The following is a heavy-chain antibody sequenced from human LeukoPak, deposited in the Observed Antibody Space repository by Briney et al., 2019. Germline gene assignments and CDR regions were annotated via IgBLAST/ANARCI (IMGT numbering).Heavy chain of an antibody. D-gene: IGHD3-10*01. CDR1: GFTFDDYA. CDR3: AKAVGSGYYYYYYMDV. CDR2: ISWNSGSI. V-gene: IGHV3-9*01. J-gene: IGHJ6*03. Sequence: GGSLRLSCAASGFTFDDYAMHWVRQAPGKGLEWVSGISWNSGSIGYADSVKGRFTISRGNAKNSLYLQMNSLRAEDTALYYCAKAVGSGYYYYYYMDVWGKGTTVTVSS.